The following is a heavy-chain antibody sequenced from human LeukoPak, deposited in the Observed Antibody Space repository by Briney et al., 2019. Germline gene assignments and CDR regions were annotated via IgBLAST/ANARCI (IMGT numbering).Heavy chain of an antibody. V-gene: IGHV3-48*02. CDR1: GFTFSSYS. D-gene: IGHD4-17*01. CDR2: VSSSSSMI. CDR3: ARDYGDLPARVPYFDY. J-gene: IGHJ4*02. Sequence: GGSLRLSCAASGFTFSSYSMNWDRQAPGKGLEWVSYVSSSSSMIYYADSVKGRFTISRDNAKNSLYLQMKSLRDEDTAIYYCARDYGDLPARVPYFDYWGQGTLVTVSS.